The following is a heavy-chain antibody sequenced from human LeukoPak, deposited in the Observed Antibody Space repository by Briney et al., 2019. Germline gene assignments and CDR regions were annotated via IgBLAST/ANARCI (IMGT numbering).Heavy chain of an antibody. V-gene: IGHV4-38-2*01. CDR1: GYSISSGYY. CDR3: ASRLRVYYYDSSGYYYFDD. CDR2: IYHSGST. J-gene: IGHJ4*02. D-gene: IGHD3-22*01. Sequence: SETLSLTCAVSGYSISSGYYWGWIRQPPGKGLEWIGIIYHSGSTYYNPSLKGRVTISVDTSKNQFSLKLSSVTAPYTAVYCWASRLRVYYYDSSGYYYFDDWGQGTLVTVSS.